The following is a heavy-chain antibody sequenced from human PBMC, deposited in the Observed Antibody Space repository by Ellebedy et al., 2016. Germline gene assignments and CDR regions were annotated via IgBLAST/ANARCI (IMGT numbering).Heavy chain of an antibody. V-gene: IGHV3-66*01. CDR2: LYSGGST. CDR1: GFTVSSNY. J-gene: IGHJ4*02. D-gene: IGHD6-19*01. CDR3: ARGNAVPGPEPLDY. Sequence: GGSLRLSCAAPGFTVSSNYMSWVRQAPGKGLEWVSVLYSGGSTFYADSVKGRFTISRDNSKNTLYLQMNSLRAEDTAVYYCARGNAVPGPEPLDYWGQGTLVTVSS.